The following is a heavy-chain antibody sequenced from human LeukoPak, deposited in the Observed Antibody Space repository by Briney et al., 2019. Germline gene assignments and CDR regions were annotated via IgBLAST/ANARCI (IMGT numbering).Heavy chain of an antibody. CDR2: ITWNSGSI. D-gene: IGHD6-19*01. Sequence: GGSLRLSCAASGFTFDDYAMRWVRQAPGRGLEWVSGITWNSGSIAYADSVKGRFTISRDNVKNSLYLQMNSLRVEDTALYYCATIAVAATKEDYWGQGTLVAVSS. CDR1: GFTFDDYA. J-gene: IGHJ4*02. CDR3: ATIAVAATKEDY. V-gene: IGHV3-9*01.